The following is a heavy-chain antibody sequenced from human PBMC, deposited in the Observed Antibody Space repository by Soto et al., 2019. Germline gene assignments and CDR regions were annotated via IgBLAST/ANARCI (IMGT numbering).Heavy chain of an antibody. V-gene: IGHV1-69*12. Sequence: QVQLVQSGAEVKKPGSSVKVSCKASGGTFSSYAISWVRQAPGQRLEWMGGIIPIFGTANYAQKFQGRVTITADESTSTAYMELRSLRSEDTAVYYCAGGSCSGGSCYSAMDFSSDGMDVGGQGTTVTVSS. CDR1: GGTFSSYA. D-gene: IGHD2-15*01. J-gene: IGHJ6*02. CDR3: AGGSCSGGSCYSAMDFSSDGMDV. CDR2: IIPIFGTA.